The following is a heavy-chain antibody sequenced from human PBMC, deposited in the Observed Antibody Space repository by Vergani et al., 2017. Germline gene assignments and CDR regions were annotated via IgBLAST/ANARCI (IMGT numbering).Heavy chain of an antibody. CDR2: IKQDGSEK. J-gene: IGHJ4*02. CDR1: GFTFSSYS. CDR3: ARGGSYYGY. Sequence: EVQLVESGGGLVKPGGSLRLSCAASGFTFSSYSMNWVRQAPGKGLEWVANIKQDGSEKYYVDSVKGRFTISRDNAKNSLYLQMNSLRAEDTAVYYCARGGSYYGYWGQGTLVTVSS. D-gene: IGHD1-26*01. V-gene: IGHV3-7*01.